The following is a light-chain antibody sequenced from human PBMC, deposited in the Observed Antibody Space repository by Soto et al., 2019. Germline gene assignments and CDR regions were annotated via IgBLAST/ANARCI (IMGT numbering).Light chain of an antibody. CDR1: SSNIGAGYD. J-gene: IGLJ2*01. CDR3: QSYDSSLSGSVV. CDR2: ANN. V-gene: IGLV1-40*01. Sequence: QSVLTQPPSVSGAPGQRVTISCTGSSSNIGAGYDVHWYQQLPGTAPKLLIYANNNRPSGVPDRFSGSKSGTSASLAITGLQAEDEADYYCQSYDSSLSGSVVFGGWTKLTVL.